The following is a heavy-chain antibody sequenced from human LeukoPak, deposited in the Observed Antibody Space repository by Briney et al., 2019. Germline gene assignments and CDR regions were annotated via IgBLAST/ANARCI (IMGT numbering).Heavy chain of an antibody. V-gene: IGHV4-34*01. CDR2: INHSGST. J-gene: IGHJ4*02. CDR1: GGSFSGYY. Sequence: PSETLSLTCAVYGGSFSGYYWSWIRQPPGKGLEWIGEINHSGSTNYNPSLKSRVTISVDTSKNQFSLKLSSVTAADTAVYYCARIRRWGGYYFDYWGQGTLVTVSS. D-gene: IGHD4-23*01. CDR3: ARIRRWGGYYFDY.